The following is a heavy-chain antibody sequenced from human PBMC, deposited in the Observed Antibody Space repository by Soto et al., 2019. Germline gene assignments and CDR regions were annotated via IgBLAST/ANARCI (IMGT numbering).Heavy chain of an antibody. V-gene: IGHV1-3*01. CDR1: GYTFTSSA. CDR2: INAGNGNT. CDR3: AGYCSSSICPEDHYFGLEV. J-gene: IGHJ6*02. D-gene: IGHD2-2*01. Sequence: VKVSCKASGYTFTSSAMHWVRQAPGQRLEWMGWINAGNGNTKYSQKFQGRVTITRDTSASTAYMELSSVSAADTATYFCAGYCSSSICPEDHYFGLEVWGQGTTVTVSS.